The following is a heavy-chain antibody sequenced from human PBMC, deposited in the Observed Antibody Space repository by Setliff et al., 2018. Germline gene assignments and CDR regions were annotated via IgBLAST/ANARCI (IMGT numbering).Heavy chain of an antibody. D-gene: IGHD2-2*01. CDR3: AREVVVVKSAINYYYYMDV. J-gene: IGHJ6*03. Sequence: SVKVSCKASGGTFRSYGISWGRQAPGQGLEWMGGIIPNFGTTSYAQKFQGRVTITTDESTNTAYMELSSLRSDDTAVFYCAREVVVVKSAINYYYYMDVWGKGTTVTVSS. CDR2: IIPNFGTT. CDR1: GGTFRSYG. V-gene: IGHV1-69*05.